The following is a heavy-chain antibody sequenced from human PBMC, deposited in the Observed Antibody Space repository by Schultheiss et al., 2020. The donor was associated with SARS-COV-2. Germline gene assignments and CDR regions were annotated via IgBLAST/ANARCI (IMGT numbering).Heavy chain of an antibody. J-gene: IGHJ2*01. Sequence: SQTLSLTCAVYGGSFSGYYMSWIRQAPGKGLEWIGEINHSGSTNYNPSLKSRVTISVDTSKNQFSLKLSSVTAADTAVYYCAEGVSYWYFDLWGRGTLVTVSS. CDR3: AEGVSYWYFDL. V-gene: IGHV4-34*01. D-gene: IGHD6-6*01. CDR2: INHSGST. CDR1: GGSFSGYY.